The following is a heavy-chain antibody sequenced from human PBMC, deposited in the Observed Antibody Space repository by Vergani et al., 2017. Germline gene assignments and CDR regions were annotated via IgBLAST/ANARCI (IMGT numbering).Heavy chain of an antibody. V-gene: IGHV4-4*07. CDR1: GGSMSDFY. CDR2: IYPNGNG. CDR3: ARGNCGVNCPKYNWLAP. Sequence: QVQLQESGPGVVKPSDTLSLTCTVSGGSMSDFYWTWIRQPAGRGLEWIGRIYPNGNGNYNESLRSRLTMSIDTSRSQFSLSLSSVTAADTAVYYCARGNCGVNCPKYNWLAPGGRGILVTVSS. J-gene: IGHJ4*02. D-gene: IGHD2-21*01.